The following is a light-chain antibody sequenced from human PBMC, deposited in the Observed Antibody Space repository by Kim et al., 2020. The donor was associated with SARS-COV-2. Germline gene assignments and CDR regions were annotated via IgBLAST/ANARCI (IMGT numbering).Light chain of an antibody. V-gene: IGKV2-30*01. J-gene: IGKJ3*01. Sequence: PASISSRSSQSLVYSDGNIYLNWFHQRPGQSPRRLIYKVSNRDSGVPDRFSGSGSGTDFTLQINRVEAEDVGVYYCMQGTHWPFTFGPGTKVDIK. CDR1: QSLVYSDGNIY. CDR3: MQGTHWPFT. CDR2: KVS.